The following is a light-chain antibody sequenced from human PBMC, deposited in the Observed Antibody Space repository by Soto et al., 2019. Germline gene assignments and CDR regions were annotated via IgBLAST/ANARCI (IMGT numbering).Light chain of an antibody. CDR3: HQYGSSPPMYT. CDR1: QSVSSSY. J-gene: IGKJ2*01. Sequence: EIVLTQSPGTVSLSPGERATLSCRASQSVSSSYLAWYQQKPGQAPRLLIYGASSRATGIPDRFSGSGSGTDFTLTISRLEPEDFAVNYCHQYGSSPPMYTFGQGTKLEIK. V-gene: IGKV3-20*01. CDR2: GAS.